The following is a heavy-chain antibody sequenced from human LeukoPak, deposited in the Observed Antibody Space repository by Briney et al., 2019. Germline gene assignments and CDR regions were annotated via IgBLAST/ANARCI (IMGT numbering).Heavy chain of an antibody. D-gene: IGHD5-18*01. J-gene: IGHJ4*02. Sequence: PGGSLRLSCAASGFTVSSNYMSWVRQAPGKGLEWVGRIKSKTDGETTDYAAPVKGRFTMSRDDSKNTLYLQMNSLKIEDTAVYYCTTNPRGYSYGYGYWGQGTLVTVSS. CDR1: GFTVSSNY. CDR2: IKSKTDGETT. CDR3: TTNPRGYSYGYGY. V-gene: IGHV3-15*01.